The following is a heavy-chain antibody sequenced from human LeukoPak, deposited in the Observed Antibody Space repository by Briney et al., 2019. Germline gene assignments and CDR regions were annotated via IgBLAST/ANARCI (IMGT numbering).Heavy chain of an antibody. V-gene: IGHV3-7*03. CDR3: VRDFYVDY. CDR2: IKHDGAEK. CDR1: GFTFNVYW. Sequence: GGSLRLSCAASGFTFNVYWMNWVRQAPGKGLEWVANIKHDGAEKNYVDSVKGRFTIYRDNAENTLYLQMNSLRAEDMAVYYCVRDFYVDYWGQGAMVTVSS. J-gene: IGHJ4*02. D-gene: IGHD2/OR15-2a*01.